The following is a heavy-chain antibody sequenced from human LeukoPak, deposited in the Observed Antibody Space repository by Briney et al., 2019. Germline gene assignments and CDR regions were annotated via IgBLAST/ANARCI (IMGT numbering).Heavy chain of an antibody. Sequence: PGGSLRLSCAASGFTVSSNYMSWVRQAPGKGLEWVSVIYSGGSTYYADSVKGRFTISRDNAKNSLYLQMNSLRAEDTAVYYCARATYGDYSDAFDIWGQGTMVTVSS. CDR2: IYSGGST. V-gene: IGHV3-53*01. CDR1: GFTVSSNY. CDR3: ARATYGDYSDAFDI. J-gene: IGHJ3*02. D-gene: IGHD4-17*01.